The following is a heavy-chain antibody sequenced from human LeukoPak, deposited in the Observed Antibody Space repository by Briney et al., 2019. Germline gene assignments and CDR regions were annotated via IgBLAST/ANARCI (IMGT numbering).Heavy chain of an antibody. CDR1: SDSVSSSRYF. CDR2: IYYSGVT. V-gene: IGHV4-39*01. Sequence: PSETLSLTCTVSSDSVSSSRYFWGWLRQPPGKGLEWIASIYYSGVTYYNPSLESRVTISMHTSKNQFSLRLNSVTAADTAVYYCARHYEGAGYYYYYGMDVWGQGTTVTVSS. CDR3: ARHYEGAGYYYYYGMDV. J-gene: IGHJ6*02. D-gene: IGHD1-26*01.